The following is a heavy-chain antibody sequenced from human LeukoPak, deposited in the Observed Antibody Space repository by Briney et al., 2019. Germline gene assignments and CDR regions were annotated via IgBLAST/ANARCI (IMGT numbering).Heavy chain of an antibody. CDR1: GGSFSGYY. D-gene: IGHD5-18*01. Sequence: SETLSVTCAVYGGSFSGYYWSWIRQPPGKGLEWIGEINHSGSTNYNPSLKSRVTISVDTSKNQFSLKLSSVTAADTAVYYCAASGYSYGVDYWGQGTLVTVSS. CDR3: AASGYSYGVDY. CDR2: INHSGST. J-gene: IGHJ4*02. V-gene: IGHV4-34*01.